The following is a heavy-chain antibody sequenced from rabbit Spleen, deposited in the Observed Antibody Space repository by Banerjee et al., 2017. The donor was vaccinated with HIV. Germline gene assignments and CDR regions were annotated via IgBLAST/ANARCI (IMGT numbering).Heavy chain of an antibody. Sequence: QEQLKETGGGLVQPGGSLTLSCKASGFDLMSIAMSWVRQAPGKGLEWIGYIDPLFGSTYSASWVNGRFSISRENTRNTVYLKLNSLTAADTATYFCVRDRADIGGDYGPYYFDFWGQGTLVTV. J-gene: IGHJ4*01. D-gene: IGHD2-1*01. CDR2: IDPLFGST. CDR1: GFDLMSIA. CDR3: VRDRADIGGDYGPYYFDF. V-gene: IGHV1S47*01.